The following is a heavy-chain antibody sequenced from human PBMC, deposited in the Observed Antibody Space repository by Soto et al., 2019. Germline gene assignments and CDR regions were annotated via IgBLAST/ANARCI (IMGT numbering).Heavy chain of an antibody. D-gene: IGHD5-12*01. CDR3: AKGDNLGPKTGYAFDP. CDR2: TYFRSKWYN. V-gene: IGHV6-1*01. Sequence: SQTLSLTCAISGDSVSSNTASWNWIRQSPSRGLEWLGRTYFRSKWYNDYAVSVKSRIIINPDTSNNQFSLKLNSVTPEDTAVSFCAKGDNLGPKTGYAFDPWGQGIMVTVSS. J-gene: IGHJ5*02. CDR1: GDSVSSNTAS.